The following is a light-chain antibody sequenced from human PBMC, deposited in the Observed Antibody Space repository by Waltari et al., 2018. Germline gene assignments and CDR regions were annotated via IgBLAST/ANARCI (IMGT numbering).Light chain of an antibody. Sequence: DIQMTQSPSTLSASVGDRVTITCRASQSINSWLAWYQQKPGKAPTLLIYKASTLESGVPSRFSGSGSGTEFTLTISSLQPDDFATYYCQQYSSSSRTFGQGTKVEIK. CDR1: QSINSW. CDR2: KAS. J-gene: IGKJ1*01. V-gene: IGKV1-5*03. CDR3: QQYSSSSRT.